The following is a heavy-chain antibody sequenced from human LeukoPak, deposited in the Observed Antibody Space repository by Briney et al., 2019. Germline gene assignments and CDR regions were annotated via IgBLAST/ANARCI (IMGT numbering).Heavy chain of an antibody. V-gene: IGHV3-53*01. CDR3: ARDRAYGDYAA. CDR2: IYSRDNT. Sequence: GGSLRLSCAASGFTASSNYMSWVRQAPGKGLEWISIIYSRDNTDYADSVRGRFIISRDNSKNTVYLQMNSLRVDDTAVYYCARDRAYGDYAAWGQGTLVTVSS. D-gene: IGHD4-17*01. CDR1: GFTASSNY. J-gene: IGHJ5*02.